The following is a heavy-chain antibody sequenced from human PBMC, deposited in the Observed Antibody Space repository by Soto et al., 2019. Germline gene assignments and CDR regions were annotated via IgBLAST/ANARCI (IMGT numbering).Heavy chain of an antibody. CDR2: IIPIFGTA. D-gene: IGHD1-1*01. V-gene: IGHV1-69*06. J-gene: IGHJ6*02. CDR3: ARNDWDFYYGMDV. Sequence: SVKVSCKASGGTFSSYAISWVRQAPGQGLGWMGGIIPIFGTANYAQKFQGRVTITADKSTSTAYMELSSLRSEDTAVYYCARNDWDFYYGMDVWGQGTTVTVSS. CDR1: GGTFSSYA.